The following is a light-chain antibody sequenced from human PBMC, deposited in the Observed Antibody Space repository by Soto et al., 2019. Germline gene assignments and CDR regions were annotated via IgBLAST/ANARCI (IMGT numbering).Light chain of an antibody. CDR3: QQYKNYPYT. CDR1: QSISYW. Sequence: DIQMTQSPSTLSASVGDRVTITCRASQSISYWLAWYQQKPGKAPNLLIYKASTLESAVPSRFSGSGSETEFTLTISSLQPVDSATYYCQQYKNYPYTFGQGTKLEIK. V-gene: IGKV1-5*03. J-gene: IGKJ2*01. CDR2: KAS.